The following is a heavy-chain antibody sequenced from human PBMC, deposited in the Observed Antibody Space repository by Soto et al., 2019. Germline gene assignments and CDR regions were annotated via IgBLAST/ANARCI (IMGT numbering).Heavy chain of an antibody. CDR1: GGSISSGGYY. J-gene: IGHJ4*02. Sequence: SETLSLTCTVSGGSISSGGYYWSWIRQHPGKGLEWIGYIYYSGSTYYNPSLKSRVTISVDTSKNQFSLKLSSVTAADTAVYYCARSPIPSVYGDYEDEYYFDYWGQGTLVTVSS. V-gene: IGHV4-31*03. CDR2: IYYSGST. CDR3: ARSPIPSVYGDYEDEYYFDY. D-gene: IGHD4-17*01.